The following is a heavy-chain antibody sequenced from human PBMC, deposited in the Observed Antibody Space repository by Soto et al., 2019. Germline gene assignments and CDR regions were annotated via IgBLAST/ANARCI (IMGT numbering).Heavy chain of an antibody. Sequence: QVQLVQSGAEVKRPGASVKVFCTASGYTFTTHTMHWVRQAPGQGLAWMGWMNGGNGNTKYSQKFQGRVTFTRDTFASTAYMELSSLRSEDTAVYYCTRLETDYWGQGTLVTVSS. V-gene: IGHV1-3*01. CDR3: TRLETDY. J-gene: IGHJ4*02. CDR2: MNGGNGNT. CDR1: GYTFTTHT.